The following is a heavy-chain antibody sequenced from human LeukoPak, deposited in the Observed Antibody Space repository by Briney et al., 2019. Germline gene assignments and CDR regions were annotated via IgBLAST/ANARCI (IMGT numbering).Heavy chain of an antibody. CDR3: TRQREGSFDY. CDR2: TYSRSKWYN. CDR1: GDSSNSAA. Sequence: SQTLSLTCAISGDSSNSAAWNWIRQSPSRGLEWLGRTYSRSKWYNDYAVSVKSRITINPDTSKNQFSLQLNSVTPEDTAVYYCTRQREGSFDYWGQGILVTVSS. J-gene: IGHJ4*02. D-gene: IGHD6-25*01. V-gene: IGHV6-1*01.